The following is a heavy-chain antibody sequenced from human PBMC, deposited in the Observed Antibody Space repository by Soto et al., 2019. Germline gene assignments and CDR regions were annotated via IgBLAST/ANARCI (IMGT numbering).Heavy chain of an antibody. V-gene: IGHV1-3*01. D-gene: IGHD1-26*01. J-gene: IGHJ6*02. Sequence: ASVKVSCKASGYTFTSYAMYWVRQAPGQRLEWMGWINAGNGNTKYSQKFQGRVTITRDTSASTAYMELSSLRSEDTAVYYCARDSNRGSGSYYGRTGMDVWGQGTTVTVSS. CDR2: INAGNGNT. CDR3: ARDSNRGSGSYYGRTGMDV. CDR1: GYTFTSYA.